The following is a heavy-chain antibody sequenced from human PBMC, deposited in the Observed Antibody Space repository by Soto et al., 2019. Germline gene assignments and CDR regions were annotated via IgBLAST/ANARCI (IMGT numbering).Heavy chain of an antibody. Sequence: PGESLKISCKASGYDFATFWIVWVRQVPGKGLEWMGVIYPDDSDVTYSPPFQGQVTISADKSTTTAYLHWRDLWASDTAIYYCARHRNAGCFDPWGQGTPVTVSS. J-gene: IGHJ5*02. V-gene: IGHV5-51*01. CDR2: IYPDDSDV. CDR3: ARHRNAGCFDP. CDR1: GYDFATFW.